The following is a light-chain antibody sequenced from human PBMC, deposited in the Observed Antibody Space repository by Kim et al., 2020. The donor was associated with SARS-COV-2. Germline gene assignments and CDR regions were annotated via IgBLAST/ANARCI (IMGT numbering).Light chain of an antibody. Sequence: AYVEDRVTITCRASQSISTYLNWYQQRPGRAPKLLIYPASSLQSGVPARFSGSGSGTDFTLTISSLQPEDFATYYCQQSYETPRTFGQGTKVDIK. CDR1: QSISTY. V-gene: IGKV1-39*01. J-gene: IGKJ1*01. CDR2: PAS. CDR3: QQSYETPRT.